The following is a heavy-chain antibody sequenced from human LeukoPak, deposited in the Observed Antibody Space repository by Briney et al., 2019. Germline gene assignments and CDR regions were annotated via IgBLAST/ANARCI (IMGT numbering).Heavy chain of an antibody. CDR2: ISSSSRYI. V-gene: IGHV3-21*01. CDR1: GFPFSSYS. J-gene: IGHJ4*02. CDR3: AKGLGYCGSASCQTASASDY. Sequence: AGGPLSLSCAASGFPFSSYSMNWAPQAPGRGREGVSSISSSSRYIYPANSVKGRFTISRDSAKNSLYLQMNSLRAEDTAGYYSAKGLGYCGSASCQTASASDYWGQGTLVTVSS. D-gene: IGHD2-2*03.